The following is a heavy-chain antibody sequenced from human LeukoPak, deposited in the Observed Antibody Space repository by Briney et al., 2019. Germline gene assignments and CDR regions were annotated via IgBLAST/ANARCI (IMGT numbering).Heavy chain of an antibody. J-gene: IGHJ4*02. CDR3: TRDLFTGSGYYFDC. Sequence: GGSLRLSCTASGFTFGDYAMSWFRQAPGKGLEWVGFIRSKAYGGTTEYAASVKGRFIISRDNSKSIGYLQMNSLKTEDTAVYYCTRDLFTGSGYYFDCWGQGTLVTVSS. D-gene: IGHD3-10*01. CDR1: GFTFGDYA. CDR2: IRSKAYGGTT. V-gene: IGHV3-49*03.